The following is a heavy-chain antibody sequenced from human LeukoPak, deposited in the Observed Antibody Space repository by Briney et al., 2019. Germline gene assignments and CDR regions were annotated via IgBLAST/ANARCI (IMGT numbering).Heavy chain of an antibody. J-gene: IGHJ4*02. CDR1: GFTFRRDS. CDR3: ARARVTGVYYFDF. CDR2: IISCITYI. V-gene: IGHV3-21*01. Sequence: GGCLRLSCAASGFTFRRDSMKWGRQAPGKGLEWGSAIISCITYIYYADSVKGRFTVSRDNARNSLYLQMNSLRAEDTAVYYCARARVTGVYYFDFWGQGPLVTVSS. D-gene: IGHD2-21*02.